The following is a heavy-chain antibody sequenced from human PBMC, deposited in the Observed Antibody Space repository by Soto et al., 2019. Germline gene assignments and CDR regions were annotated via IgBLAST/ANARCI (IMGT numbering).Heavy chain of an antibody. J-gene: IGHJ4*02. V-gene: IGHV3-48*02. Sequence: GGSLRLSCAASGFTFSSYSMNWVRQAPGKGLEWVSYISSSSSAIYYADSVKGRFTISRDNAKNSLYLQMNSLRDEDTAVYYCARDGRLDDILTGYYCAGVNGLDYWGQGTLVTVSS. CDR2: ISSSSSAI. D-gene: IGHD3-9*01. CDR1: GFTFSSYS. CDR3: ARDGRLDDILTGYYCAGVNGLDY.